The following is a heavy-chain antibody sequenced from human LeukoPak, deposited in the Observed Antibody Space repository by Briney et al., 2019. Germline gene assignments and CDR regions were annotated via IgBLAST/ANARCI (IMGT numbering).Heavy chain of an antibody. Sequence: SQTLSLTCTVSGGSISSGDYYWSWGRQPPGKGREWVGYIYYSGSTYNNPSLKRRVSISVDSSKTQFSLKLSSVTAADTAVYYCARDFVDSGSYCRLGHWYFDLWGRGTLVTVSS. CDR2: IYYSGST. D-gene: IGHD1-26*01. V-gene: IGHV4-30-4*01. J-gene: IGHJ2*01. CDR3: ARDFVDSGSYCRLGHWYFDL. CDR1: GGSISSGDYY.